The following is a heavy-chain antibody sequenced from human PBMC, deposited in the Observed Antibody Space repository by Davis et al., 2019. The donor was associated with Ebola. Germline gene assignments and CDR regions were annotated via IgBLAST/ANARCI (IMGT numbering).Heavy chain of an antibody. CDR1: GFTFSAYY. V-gene: IGHV3-11*01. J-gene: IGHJ6*02. Sequence: GGSLRLSCAASGFTFSAYYMSWIRQAPGKGLEWVSYISSSGSTIYYADSVKGRFTISRDNAKNSLYLQMNSLRAEDTAVYYCARVGPGYYDFWSGYYTHGMDVWGQGTTVTVSS. CDR3: ARVGPGYYDFWSGYYTHGMDV. D-gene: IGHD3-3*01. CDR2: ISSSGSTI.